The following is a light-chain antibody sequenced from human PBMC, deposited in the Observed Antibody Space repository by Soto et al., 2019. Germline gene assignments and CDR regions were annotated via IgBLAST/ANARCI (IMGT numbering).Light chain of an antibody. CDR2: GNY. CDR1: SSNIGAFYD. J-gene: IGLJ3*02. CDR3: QSYDSSLSGGV. V-gene: IGLV1-40*01. Sequence: QSVLTQPPSVSGTPGQRVTISCTGTSSNIGAFYDVHWYQQLPGTAPKLLIYGNYNRPSGVPDRFSGSKSGTSASLAIAGLQAEDEADYYCQSYDSSLSGGVFGGGTKVTVL.